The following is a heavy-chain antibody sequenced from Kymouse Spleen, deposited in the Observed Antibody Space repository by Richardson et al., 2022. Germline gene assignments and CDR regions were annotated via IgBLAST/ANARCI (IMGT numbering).Heavy chain of an antibody. CDR2: IYYSGST. CDR1: GGSVSSGSYY. V-gene: IGHV4-61*01. Sequence: QVQLQESGPGLVKPSETLSLTCTVSGGSVSSGSYYWSWIRQPPGKGLEWIGYIYYSGSTNYNPSLKSRVTISVDTSKNQFSLKLSSVTAADTAVYYCARGKLWLRETFFDYWGQGTLVTVSS. J-gene: IGHJ4*02. D-gene: IGHD5-18,IGHD5-18*01. CDR3: ARGKLWLRETFFDY.